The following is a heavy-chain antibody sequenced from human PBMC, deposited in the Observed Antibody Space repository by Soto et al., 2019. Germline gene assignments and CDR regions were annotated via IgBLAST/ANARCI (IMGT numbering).Heavy chain of an antibody. Sequence: PGGSLRLSCAASGFTFSSYEMNWVRQAPGKGLEWVSYISSSGSTIYYADSVKGRFTISRDNAKNSLYLQMNSLRAEDTAVYYCAREYSSSWYTDPYYYYGMDVWGQGTTVTVSS. D-gene: IGHD6-13*01. J-gene: IGHJ6*02. CDR2: ISSSGSTI. CDR3: AREYSSSWYTDPYYYYGMDV. V-gene: IGHV3-48*03. CDR1: GFTFSSYE.